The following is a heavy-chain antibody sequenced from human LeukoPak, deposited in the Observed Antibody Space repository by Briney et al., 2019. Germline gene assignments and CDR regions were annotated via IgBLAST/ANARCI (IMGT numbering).Heavy chain of an antibody. J-gene: IGHJ3*02. V-gene: IGHV1-18*04. D-gene: IGHD2-2*01. CDR2: VSAYNGNT. CDR1: GYTFTSYG. CDR3: ARDHSGYQLPEADDAFDI. Sequence: ASVNVSCTASGYTFTSYGISWVRQAPGQGLEEMGWVSAYNGNTNYAQKLQGRVTMTTDTSTSTAYMEPRSLRSDDTAVYYCARDHSGYQLPEADDAFDIWGQGTMVTVSS.